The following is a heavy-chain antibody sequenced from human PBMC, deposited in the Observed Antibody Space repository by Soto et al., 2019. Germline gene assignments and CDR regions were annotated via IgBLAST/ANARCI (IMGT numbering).Heavy chain of an antibody. V-gene: IGHV1-18*01. J-gene: IGHJ4*02. Sequence: QVQLVQSGAEVKKPGASVKVACKASGYTFTSCGISWVRQALGQGLEWMGWISAYNGNTNYAQKLQGRVTMTTDTSTSTAYMELRSLGSDDTAVYYCASGWFGEFVYYFDYWGQGTLVTVSS. CDR2: ISAYNGNT. CDR3: ASGWFGEFVYYFDY. CDR1: GYTFTSCG. D-gene: IGHD3-10*01.